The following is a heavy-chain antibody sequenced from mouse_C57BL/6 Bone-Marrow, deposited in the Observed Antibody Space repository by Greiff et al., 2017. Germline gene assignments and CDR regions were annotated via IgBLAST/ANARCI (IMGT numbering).Heavy chain of an antibody. CDR3: ARDPSMVTTGFAY. Sequence: ESGPGLVKPSQSLSLTCSVTGYSITSGYYWNWIRQFPGNKLEWMGYISYDGSNNYNPSLKNRISITRDTSKNQFFLKLNSVTTEDTATYYCARDPSMVTTGFAYWGQGTLVTVSA. CDR1: GYSITSGYY. V-gene: IGHV3-6*01. CDR2: ISYDGSN. D-gene: IGHD2-2*01. J-gene: IGHJ3*01.